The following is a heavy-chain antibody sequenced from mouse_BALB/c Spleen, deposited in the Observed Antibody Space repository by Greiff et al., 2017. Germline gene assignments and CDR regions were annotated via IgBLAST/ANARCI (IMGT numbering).Heavy chain of an antibody. CDR3: ARSQIYYDGYYVSNPDFDD. Sequence: EVQLQQSGPELVKPGASVKMSCKASGYTFTSYVMHWVKQKPGQGLEWIGYINPYNDGTKYNEKFKGKATLTSDKSSSTAYMELSSLTSEDSAVYYCARSQIYYDGYYVSNPDFDDWGQGTTLTVSS. CDR2: INPYNDGT. J-gene: IGHJ2*01. V-gene: IGHV1-14*01. CDR1: GYTFTSYV. D-gene: IGHD2-3*01.